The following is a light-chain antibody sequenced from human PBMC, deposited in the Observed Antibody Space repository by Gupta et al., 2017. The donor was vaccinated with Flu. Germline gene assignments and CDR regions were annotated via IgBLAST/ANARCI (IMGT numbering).Light chain of an antibody. CDR3: AAWDDSLNGSL. Sequence: QSVLPQPPSASGTPGQRVTVSCSGSSSNIGSNAVNWFKQLPGTAPKCFVSTNNQRPSGVPGRFSASKSGTSASLAISGLQSEDEADYYCAAWDDSLNGSLFGGGTKMTVL. CDR1: SSNIGSNA. CDR2: TNN. V-gene: IGLV1-44*01. J-gene: IGLJ2*01.